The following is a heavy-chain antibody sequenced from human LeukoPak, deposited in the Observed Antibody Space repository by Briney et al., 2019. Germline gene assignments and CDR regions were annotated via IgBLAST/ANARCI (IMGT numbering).Heavy chain of an antibody. CDR2: IDYRGNT. CDR1: GGSISSSNYY. J-gene: IGHJ4*02. Sequence: SETLSLTCTASGGSISSSNYYWDWIRQPPGKGLEWIGSIDYRGNTYRNPSLKSRVTISVDTSKNQLSLKLSSVTVADTSVYYCARRKLVGGYYDSSGYSLLDYWGQGTLLTVSS. D-gene: IGHD3-22*01. V-gene: IGHV4-39*01. CDR3: ARRKLVGGYYDSSGYSLLDY.